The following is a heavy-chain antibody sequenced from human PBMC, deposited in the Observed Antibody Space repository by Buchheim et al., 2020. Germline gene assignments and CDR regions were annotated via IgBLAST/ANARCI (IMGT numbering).Heavy chain of an antibody. Sequence: QLVESGGAMVQPGGSLRLSCSASGFSITSHYVTWVRQAPGAGLEWVSAIYQGGTIYYTDYVRGRFTISRDNSKNTVYLQMNSLRGEDTAIYYCARGRGDRSTGYDGMDVWGQGT. J-gene: IGHJ6*02. CDR1: GFSITSHY. D-gene: IGHD3-10*01. CDR3: ARGRGDRSTGYDGMDV. V-gene: IGHV3-66*02. CDR2: IYQGGTI.